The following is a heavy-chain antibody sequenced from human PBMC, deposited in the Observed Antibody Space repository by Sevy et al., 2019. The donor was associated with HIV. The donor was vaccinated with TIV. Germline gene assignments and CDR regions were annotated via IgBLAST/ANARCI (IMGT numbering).Heavy chain of an antibody. D-gene: IGHD2-15*01. CDR3: ARDPLFSPEYCSGGTCPTIDF. V-gene: IGHV4-34*01. CDR1: VVSFSDYY. Sequence: SETLSLTCAVSVVSFSDYYWAWIRQAPGKGLEWIGEVSQSGSANYNPSLRSRVIMSLDTSKNHVSLKLTSVTAADTAMYYCARDPLFSPEYCSGGTCPTIDFWSQGTLVTVSS. CDR2: VSQSGSA. J-gene: IGHJ4*01.